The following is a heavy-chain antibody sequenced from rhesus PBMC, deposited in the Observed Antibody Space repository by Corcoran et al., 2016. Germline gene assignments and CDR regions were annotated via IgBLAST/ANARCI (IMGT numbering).Heavy chain of an antibody. D-gene: IGHD5-12*01. J-gene: IGHJ4*01. CDR3: ARSTWIQLQGFDY. Sequence: QVRLGPSGPEVTQPGASVRVSGQASGTRFTTSGMNWVREDLCTCLEWMGWMNTPTGTQTYAQGFTDRFVFSMDTSVSTVYLQISSLKGEDTAVYYCARSTWIQLQGFDYWGQGVLVTVSS. CDR1: GTRFTTSG. CDR2: MNTPTGTQ. V-gene: IGHV7-193*02.